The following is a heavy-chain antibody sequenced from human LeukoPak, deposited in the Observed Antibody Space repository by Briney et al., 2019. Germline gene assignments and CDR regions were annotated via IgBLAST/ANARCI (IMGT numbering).Heavy chain of an antibody. CDR2: ISGTSAYI. J-gene: IGHJ4*02. CDR1: GFSFSTFG. Sequence: GGSLRLSCTASGFSFSTFGMNWVRQAPGKGLEWVSSISGTSAYIYYADSLRGRFTISRDNAKNSLYLQVNSLRAEDTAVYYCVRDGPHPTLSFDYWGQGTLVAVSS. V-gene: IGHV3-21*01. CDR3: VRDGPHPTLSFDY.